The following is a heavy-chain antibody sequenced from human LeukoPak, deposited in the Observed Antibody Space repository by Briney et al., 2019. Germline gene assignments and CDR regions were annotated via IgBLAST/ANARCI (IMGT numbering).Heavy chain of an antibody. CDR3: ARVGLGAAAGNWFDP. CDR1: GYTFTSYG. CDR2: ISAYNGNT. V-gene: IGHV1-18*01. D-gene: IGHD6-13*01. J-gene: IGHJ5*02. Sequence: ASVKVSCKASGYTFTSYGISWVRQAPGQGLEWTGWISAYNGNTNYAQKLQGRVTMTTDTSTSTAYMELRSLRSDDTAVYYCARVGLGAAAGNWFDPWGRGTLVTVSS.